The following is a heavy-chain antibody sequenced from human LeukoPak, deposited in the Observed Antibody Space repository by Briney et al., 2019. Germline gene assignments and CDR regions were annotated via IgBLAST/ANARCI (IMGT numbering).Heavy chain of an antibody. CDR1: GGSISSSSYY. V-gene: IGHV4-39*01. CDR3: ARHVDY. J-gene: IGHJ4*02. CDR2: IYYSGST. Sequence: SETLSLTCTVSGGSISSSSYYWGWIRQPPGKGLGWIGSIYYSGSTYYNPSLKSRVTISVDTSKNQFSLKLSSVTAADTAVYYCARHVDYWGQGTLVAVSS.